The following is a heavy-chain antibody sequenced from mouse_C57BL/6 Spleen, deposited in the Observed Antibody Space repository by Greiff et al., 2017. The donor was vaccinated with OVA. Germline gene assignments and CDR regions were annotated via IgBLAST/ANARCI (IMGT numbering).Heavy chain of an antibody. J-gene: IGHJ4*01. CDR3: ARQAYYGSSPLYAMDY. CDR2: INPSSGYT. D-gene: IGHD1-1*01. Sequence: VKVVESGAELAKPGASVKLSCKASGYTFPSYWMHWVKQRPGQGLEWIGYINPSSGYTKYTQKFKDKATLTADKSSSTAYMQLSSLTYEDSAVYYCARQAYYGSSPLYAMDYWGQGTSVTVSS. V-gene: IGHV1-7*01. CDR1: GYTFPSYW.